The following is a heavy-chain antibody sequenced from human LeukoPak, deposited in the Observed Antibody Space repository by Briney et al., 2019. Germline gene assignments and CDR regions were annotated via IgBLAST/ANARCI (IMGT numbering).Heavy chain of an antibody. CDR1: GYTFTGYY. CDR2: INPNSGGT. D-gene: IGHD6-13*01. CDR3: ARPPGSSWKIDAFDV. V-gene: IGHV1-2*02. Sequence: ASVKVSCKASGYTFTGYYMHWVRQAPGQGLEWMGWINPNSGGTNYAQKFQGRVTMTRDTSISTAYMELRSLRSDDTAVYYCARPPGSSWKIDAFDVWGQGTMVTVSS. J-gene: IGHJ3*01.